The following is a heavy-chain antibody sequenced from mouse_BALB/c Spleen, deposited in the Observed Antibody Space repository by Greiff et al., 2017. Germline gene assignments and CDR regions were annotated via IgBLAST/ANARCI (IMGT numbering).Heavy chain of an antibody. J-gene: IGHJ1*01. CDR1: GYTFTSYT. CDR3: ASDGKPSYWYFDV. Sequence: QVQLQQSAADLARPGASVKMSCKASGYTFTSYTMHWVKQRPGQGLEWIGYINPSSGYTEYNQKFKDKTTLTADKTSSTDYMQLISLTSEESAFYYSASDGKPSYWYFDVWGAGTTVTVSS. V-gene: IGHV1-4*02. D-gene: IGHD2-1*01. CDR2: INPSSGYT.